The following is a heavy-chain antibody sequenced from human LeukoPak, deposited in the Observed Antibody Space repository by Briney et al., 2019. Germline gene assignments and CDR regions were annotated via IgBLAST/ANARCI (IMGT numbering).Heavy chain of an antibody. V-gene: IGHV3-49*03. Sequence: GGSLKFSCKASGFTLGIYAMSWFRQAPGKGLEGVGFIRSKAYGGTTEYAASVKGRFTISRDDSKSIAYLQMHSLKTEDTAVYYCTIPGYGDYSNDDYWGQGTLVTVSS. CDR2: IRSKAYGGTT. D-gene: IGHD4-17*01. CDR3: TIPGYGDYSNDDY. J-gene: IGHJ4*02. CDR1: GFTLGIYA.